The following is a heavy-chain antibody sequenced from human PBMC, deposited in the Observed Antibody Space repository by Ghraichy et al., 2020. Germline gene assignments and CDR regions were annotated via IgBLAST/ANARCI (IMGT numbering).Heavy chain of an antibody. J-gene: IGHJ3*02. CDR2: IYYSGST. CDR1: GGSISSGGYY. CDR3: ARDRVTVTTVRAFDI. Sequence: SETLSLTCTVSGGSISSGGYYWSWIRQHPGKGLEWIGYIYYSGSTYYNPSLKSRVTISVDTSKNQFSLKLSSVTAADTAVYYCARDRVTVTTVRAFDIWGQGTMVTVSS. D-gene: IGHD4-17*01. V-gene: IGHV4-31*03.